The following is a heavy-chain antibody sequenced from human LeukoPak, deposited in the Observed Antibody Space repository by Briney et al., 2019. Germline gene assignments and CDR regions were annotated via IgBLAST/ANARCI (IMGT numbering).Heavy chain of an antibody. CDR2: IYTSGST. CDR3: ARGNEDMGDY. D-gene: IGHD2-15*01. V-gene: IGHV4-61*02. J-gene: IGHJ4*02. Sequence: WIGRIYTSGSTNYNPSLKSRVTISVDTSKNQFSLKLSSVTAADTAVYYCARGNEDMGDYWGQGTLVTVSS.